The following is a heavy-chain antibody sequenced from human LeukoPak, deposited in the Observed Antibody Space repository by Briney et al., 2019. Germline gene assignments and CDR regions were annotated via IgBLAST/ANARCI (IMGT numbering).Heavy chain of an antibody. Sequence: GGSLRLSCAASGFTFSSYAMSWVRQAPGKGLQWVSVIGGSGSPTYYADSVKGRFTISRDNSKNTLYLQMNSLRAEDTAVYYCARGRCSSASCFFDYWGQGTLVTVSS. CDR2: IGGSGSPT. CDR1: GFTFSSYA. D-gene: IGHD2-2*01. CDR3: ARGRCSSASCFFDY. V-gene: IGHV3-23*01. J-gene: IGHJ4*02.